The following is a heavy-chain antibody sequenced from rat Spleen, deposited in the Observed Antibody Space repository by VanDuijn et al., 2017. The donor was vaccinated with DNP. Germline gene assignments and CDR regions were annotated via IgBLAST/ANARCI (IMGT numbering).Heavy chain of an antibody. D-gene: IGHD1-11*01. J-gene: IGHJ2*01. Sequence: EVQLQESGPGLVKPSQSLSLTCSVSGYSITSNYWGWIRKCPGNKMEWIGHITYSGTTSYNPSLKSRISITRDTSNNQFLLQLNSVTTEDTATYYCASGHGGPDYWGQGVMVTVSS. CDR3: ASGHGGPDY. V-gene: IGHV3-1*01. CDR2: ITYSGTT. CDR1: GYSITSNY.